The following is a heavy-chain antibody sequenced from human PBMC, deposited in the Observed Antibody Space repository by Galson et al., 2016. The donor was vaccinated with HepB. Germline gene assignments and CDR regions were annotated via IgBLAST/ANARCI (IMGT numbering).Heavy chain of an antibody. CDR2: LTTRRTT. CDR3: AKERLVRRIFDH. V-gene: IGHV3-23*01. D-gene: IGHD1-1*01. CDR1: GFVFSNFG. J-gene: IGHJ4*02. Sequence: SLRLSCAASGFVFSNFGLSWVRQAPGKGLEWVASLTTRRTTYYSDSVKGRFTISRDNSNNTLYLQMNGLRAEDTAVYYCAKERLVRRIFDHWGQGTLLTVSS.